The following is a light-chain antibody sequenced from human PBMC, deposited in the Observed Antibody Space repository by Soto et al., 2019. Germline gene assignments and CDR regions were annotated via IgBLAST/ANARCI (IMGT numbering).Light chain of an antibody. J-gene: IGKJ1*01. V-gene: IGKV1-5*01. CDR3: QQYNSYWT. Sequence: DIQMTQSPSTLSASVGDRVTITCRASQSISIWLARYQQKPGKAPKLLIYDASSLESGVPSRFRGSGSGTEFTLTISSLQPDDFATYYCQQYNSYWTFGQGTKVDIK. CDR1: QSISIW. CDR2: DAS.